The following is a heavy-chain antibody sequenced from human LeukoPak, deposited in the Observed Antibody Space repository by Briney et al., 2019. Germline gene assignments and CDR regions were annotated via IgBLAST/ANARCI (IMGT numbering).Heavy chain of an antibody. CDR3: ASLFPARPPDYYYYMDV. D-gene: IGHD6-6*01. Sequence: ASETLTLTCTVSGGPISSYYWSWIRQPPGKGLEGIGYIYYSGSTNYNPSLKSRVTISVDTSKDQFSLKLSSVTAADTAVYYCASLFPARPPDYYYYMDVWGKGTTVTVSS. V-gene: IGHV4-59*01. J-gene: IGHJ6*03. CDR2: IYYSGST. CDR1: GGPISSYY.